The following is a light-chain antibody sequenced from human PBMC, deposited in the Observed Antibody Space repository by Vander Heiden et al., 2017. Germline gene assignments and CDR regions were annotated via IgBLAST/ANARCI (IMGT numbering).Light chain of an antibody. CDR3: QQDDSTPLT. CDR2: WAS. Sequence: DMVMTQPTDSLAVSLGERATINRKSSQSVLYSSNNKNYLAWYQQKPGQPPKLLIYWASTRESGVPDRFSGSGSGTDFTLTISSLQAEDVAVYYCQQDDSTPLTFGGGTKVEIK. V-gene: IGKV4-1*01. CDR1: QSVLYSSNNKNY. J-gene: IGKJ4*01.